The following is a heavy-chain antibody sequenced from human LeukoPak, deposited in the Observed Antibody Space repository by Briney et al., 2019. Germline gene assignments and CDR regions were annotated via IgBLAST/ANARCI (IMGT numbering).Heavy chain of an antibody. Sequence: SHTLSLTCTVSGGSINIDGYLWSWIRKHPAKVLEWIGYIYYSGITYYNPSLKSRVTISVDTSKNQFSLKLSSVTAADTALYSCARYSCTKRDFDYWGQGTLVTVSS. CDR2: IYYSGIT. CDR3: ARYSCTKRDFDY. V-gene: IGHV4-31*03. D-gene: IGHD1-26*01. CDR1: GGSINIDGYL. J-gene: IGHJ4*02.